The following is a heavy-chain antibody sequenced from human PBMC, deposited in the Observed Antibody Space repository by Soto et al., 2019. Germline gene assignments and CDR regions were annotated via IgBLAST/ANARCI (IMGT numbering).Heavy chain of an antibody. CDR1: GYSFTAYY. V-gene: IGHV1-2*04. J-gene: IGHJ4*02. CDR3: ARDPINYDLLTGPFDY. CDR2: INPDSGGT. Sequence: SVKVSCKASGYSFTAYYIHWVRQAPGQGLEWMGWINPDSGGTDYAQKFEGWVTLTRDTSIDTVYMELTRLKSNDTAVYYCARDPINYDLLTGPFDYWGQGTLVTVSS. D-gene: IGHD3-9*01.